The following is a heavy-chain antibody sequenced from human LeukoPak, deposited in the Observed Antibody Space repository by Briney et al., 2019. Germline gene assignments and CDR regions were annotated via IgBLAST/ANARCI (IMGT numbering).Heavy chain of an antibody. J-gene: IGHJ4*02. D-gene: IGHD6-19*01. V-gene: IGHV3-23*01. CDR3: AKDRYSSGWYHDY. CDR1: GFTFSSYA. Sequence: GGSLRLSCAASGFTFSSYAMSWVRQAPGEGLEWVSAISGSGGSTYYADSVKGRFTISRDNSKNTLYLQMNSLRAEDTAVYYCAKDRYSSGWYHDYWGQGTLVTVSS. CDR2: ISGSGGST.